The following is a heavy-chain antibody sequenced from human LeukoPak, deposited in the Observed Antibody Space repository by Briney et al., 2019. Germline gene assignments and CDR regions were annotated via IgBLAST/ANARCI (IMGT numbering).Heavy chain of an antibody. CDR3: AILADYDAFDI. J-gene: IGHJ3*02. D-gene: IGHD2-15*01. CDR2: ISSSSSYI. Sequence: GGCLRLSCAASGFTFSSYCMNWVRQAPGKGLEWVSSISSSSSYIYYADSVKGRFTISRDNAKNSLYLQMNSLRAEDTAVYYCAILADYDAFDIWGQGTMVTVSS. V-gene: IGHV3-21*01. CDR1: GFTFSSYC.